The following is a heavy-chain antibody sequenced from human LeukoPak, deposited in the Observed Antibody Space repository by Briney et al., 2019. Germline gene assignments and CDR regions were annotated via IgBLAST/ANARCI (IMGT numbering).Heavy chain of an antibody. CDR1: GFTFSSYG. CDR3: AKEALLWFGEGDAFDI. V-gene: IGHV3-30*18. Sequence: PGRSLRLSCAASGFTFSSYGMHWVRQAPGKGPEWVAVISYDGSNKYYADSVKGRFTISRDNPKNTLYLQMNSLRAEDTAVYYCAKEALLWFGEGDAFDIWGQGTMVTVSS. CDR2: ISYDGSNK. D-gene: IGHD3-10*01. J-gene: IGHJ3*02.